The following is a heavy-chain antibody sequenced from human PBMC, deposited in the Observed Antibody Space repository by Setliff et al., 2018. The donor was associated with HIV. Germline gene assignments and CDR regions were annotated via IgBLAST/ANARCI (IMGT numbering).Heavy chain of an antibody. D-gene: IGHD4-17*01. V-gene: IGHV1-69*02. J-gene: IGHJ6*03. CDR2: IIPILGVA. CDR3: ARGRGNDYGDYSYYYYMDV. CDR1: RSTFNSHT. Sequence: SVKVSCKASRSTFNSHTINWVRQAPGQGLDWMGRIIPILGVANYAQRFQGKVTITADKSTSTAYMELTSLRSEDTAVYYCARGRGNDYGDYSYYYYMDVWGKGTTVTVSS.